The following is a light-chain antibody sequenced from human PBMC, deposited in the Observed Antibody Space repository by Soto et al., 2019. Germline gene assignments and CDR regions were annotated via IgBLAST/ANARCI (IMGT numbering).Light chain of an antibody. V-gene: IGKV3-11*01. CDR3: QQRSNWPLT. CDR2: DAS. CDR1: QSVSSY. Sequence: VLTQSPATLYLSPGERATLSCRASQSVSSYLAWYQQKPGQAPRLLIHDASNRATGIPARFSGSGSGTDFTLTISSLEPEDFAVYYCQQRSNWPLTFGGGTKVDIK. J-gene: IGKJ4*01.